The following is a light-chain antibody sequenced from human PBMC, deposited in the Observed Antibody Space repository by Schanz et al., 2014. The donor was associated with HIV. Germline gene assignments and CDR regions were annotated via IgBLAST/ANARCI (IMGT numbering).Light chain of an antibody. J-gene: IGLJ3*02. V-gene: IGLV2-11*01. CDR2: DGY. CDR3: SSYVGGDPLL. CDR1: NSDVGGYDY. Sequence: QSALTQPPSASGSPGQSVTISCTGTNSDVGGYDYVSWYQQYPGKAPKLMIYDGYKRPSGVPDRFSGSKSGNTASLTISGLQAEDEADYYCSSYVGGDPLLFGGGAKVTVL.